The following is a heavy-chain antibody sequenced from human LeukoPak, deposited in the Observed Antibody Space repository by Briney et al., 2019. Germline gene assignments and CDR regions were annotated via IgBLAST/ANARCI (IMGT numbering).Heavy chain of an antibody. J-gene: IGHJ3*02. D-gene: IGHD3-10*01. Sequence: PSETLSLTCTVSGYSISSGYYWGWIRQPPGKGLEWIGYIYHSGSTDYNSSLKSRVTISEDTSKKQFSLKLSSVTAADTAVYYCARQVVRGVTFPYDAFDIWGQGTMVTVSS. V-gene: IGHV4-38-2*02. CDR1: GYSISSGYY. CDR2: IYHSGST. CDR3: ARQVVRGVTFPYDAFDI.